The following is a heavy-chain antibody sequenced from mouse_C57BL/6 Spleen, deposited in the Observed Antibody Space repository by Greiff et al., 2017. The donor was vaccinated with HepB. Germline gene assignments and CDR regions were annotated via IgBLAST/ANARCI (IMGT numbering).Heavy chain of an antibody. CDR1: GYTFTSYW. Sequence: QVQLQQPGAELVKPGASVKLSCKASGYTFTSYWMHWVKQRPGQGLEWIGMIHPNSGSTNYNEKFKSKATLTVDKSSSTAYMQLSSLTSEDSAVYYCARGGEGYDYDLYWYFDVWGTGTTVTVSS. J-gene: IGHJ1*03. CDR3: ARGGEGYDYDLYWYFDV. D-gene: IGHD2-4*01. CDR2: IHPNSGST. V-gene: IGHV1-64*01.